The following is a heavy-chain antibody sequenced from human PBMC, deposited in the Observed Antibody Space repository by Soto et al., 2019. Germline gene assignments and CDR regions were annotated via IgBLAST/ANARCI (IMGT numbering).Heavy chain of an antibody. D-gene: IGHD2-15*01. CDR1: GYTFTSYY. Sequence: ASVKVSCKASGYTFTSYYMHWVRQAPGQGLERMGIINPSGGSTSYAQKFQGRVTMTRDTSTSTVYMELSSLRSEDTAVFYCAKGYCSGGSCSLPLVWGQGTMVIGSS. V-gene: IGHV1-46*01. CDR2: INPSGGST. J-gene: IGHJ3*01. CDR3: AKGYCSGGSCSLPLV.